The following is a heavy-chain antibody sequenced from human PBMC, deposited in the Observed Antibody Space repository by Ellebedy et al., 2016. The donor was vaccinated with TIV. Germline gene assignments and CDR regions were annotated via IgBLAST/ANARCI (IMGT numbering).Heavy chain of an antibody. V-gene: IGHV4-59*01. CDR2: IYYSGST. CDR1: GGSISSYY. J-gene: IGHJ4*02. Sequence: GSLRLSXTVSGGSISSYYWSWIRQPPGKGLEWIGYIYYSGSTNYNPSLKSRVTISVDTSKNQFSLKLSSVTAADTAVYYCARGRKHHDYGDYGVDYWGQGTLVTVSS. CDR3: ARGRKHHDYGDYGVDY. D-gene: IGHD4-17*01.